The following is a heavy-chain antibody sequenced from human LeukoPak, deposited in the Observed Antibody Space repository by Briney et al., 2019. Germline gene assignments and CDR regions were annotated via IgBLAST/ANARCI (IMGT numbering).Heavy chain of an antibody. Sequence: GGSLRLSCAASGFSVSNNYMSWVRQAPGKGLEWVSRIESDGSTTSYADSVKGRFTISRDNAKNTLYLQMNSLRVDDTAVYYCARYSSNWHAVDYWGQGTLVTVSS. CDR3: ARYSSNWHAVDY. J-gene: IGHJ4*02. V-gene: IGHV3-74*01. CDR2: IESDGSTT. CDR1: GFSVSNNY. D-gene: IGHD6-13*01.